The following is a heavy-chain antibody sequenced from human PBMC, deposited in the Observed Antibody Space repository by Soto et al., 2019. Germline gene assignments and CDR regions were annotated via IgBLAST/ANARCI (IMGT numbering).Heavy chain of an antibody. Sequence: VASVKVSCKASSYSFSSYFISWVRQAPGEGLEWMGRINPGPGSANYAQKFQGRVTMTTDKSTSTAYMELSSLRSDDTAVYYCATSGSVYAWVEDYWGQGSLVTVSS. J-gene: IGHJ4*02. CDR1: SYSFSSYF. CDR3: ATSGSVYAWVEDY. D-gene: IGHD1-26*01. V-gene: IGHV1-18*01. CDR2: INPGPGSA.